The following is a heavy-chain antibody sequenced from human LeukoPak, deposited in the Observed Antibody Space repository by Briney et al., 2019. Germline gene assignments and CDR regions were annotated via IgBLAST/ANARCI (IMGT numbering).Heavy chain of an antibody. CDR2: INWNGGST. CDR1: GFTFDDCG. V-gene: IGHV3-20*04. J-gene: IGHJ4*02. CDR3: ARDSYGSGSYSTDY. Sequence: GGSLRLSCAASGFTFDDCGMSWVRQAPGKGLEWVSGINWNGGSTGYADSVKGRFTISRDNAKNSLYLQMNSLRAEDTALYYCARDSYGSGSYSTDYWGQGTLVTVSS. D-gene: IGHD3-10*01.